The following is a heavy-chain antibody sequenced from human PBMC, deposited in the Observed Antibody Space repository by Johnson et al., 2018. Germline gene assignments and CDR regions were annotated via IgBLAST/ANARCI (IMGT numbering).Heavy chain of an antibody. J-gene: IGHJ3*02. V-gene: IGHV3-15*07. CDR2: IKSKTDGGTT. CDR1: GFTFSNAW. Sequence: VQLVQSGGGLVKPGGSLRLSCAASGFTFSNAWMNWVRQALGKGLEWVGRIKSKTDGGTTDYAAPVKGRFTISRDDSKNTRYLQMNSLKTEDTAVYYCTRTGGGRGAFDIWGQGTMVTVSS. CDR3: TRTGGGRGAFDI. D-gene: IGHD1-14*01.